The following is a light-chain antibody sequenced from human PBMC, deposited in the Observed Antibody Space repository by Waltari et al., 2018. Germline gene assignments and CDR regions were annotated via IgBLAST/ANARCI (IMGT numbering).Light chain of an antibody. Sequence: SYVPTQPPSVSVAPGKTASITCGGDDIGSKSAHWFQQKPGQAPVLVIYYDNDRPSGIPERFSGSNSGNTATLTISRVEAGDEADYYCHLWDSSTVNWVFGGGTKLTVL. CDR3: HLWDSSTVNWV. V-gene: IGLV3-21*04. CDR1: DIGSKS. J-gene: IGLJ3*02. CDR2: YDN.